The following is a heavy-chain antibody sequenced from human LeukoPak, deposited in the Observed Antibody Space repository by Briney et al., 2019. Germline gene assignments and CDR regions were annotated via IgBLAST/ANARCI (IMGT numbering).Heavy chain of an antibody. CDR1: GYTFTGYY. J-gene: IGHJ4*02. V-gene: IGHV1-2*02. D-gene: IGHD6-13*01. CDR3: ARVGSSWSTLDY. CDR2: INPDRGGT. Sequence: ASVNVSCKASGYTFTGYYMHWVRQAPGQGLEWMGWINPDRGGTNYAQKFRGRVTMTRDASISTVYMELSSLISDDTAVYYCARVGSSWSTLDYWGQGTLVTVS.